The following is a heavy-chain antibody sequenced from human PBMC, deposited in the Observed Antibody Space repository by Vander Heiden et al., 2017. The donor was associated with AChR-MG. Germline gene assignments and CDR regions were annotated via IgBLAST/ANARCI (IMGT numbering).Heavy chain of an antibody. Sequence: AASGFTFSSYAMSWVRQAPGKGLEWVSAISGSGGSTYYADSVKGRFTISRDNSKNTLYLQMNSLRAEDTAVYYCAKDKVVAGLHYYYMDVWGKGTTVTVSS. CDR1: GFTFSSYA. CDR3: AKDKVVAGLHYYYMDV. V-gene: IGHV3-23*01. D-gene: IGHD6-19*01. J-gene: IGHJ6*03. CDR2: ISGSGGST.